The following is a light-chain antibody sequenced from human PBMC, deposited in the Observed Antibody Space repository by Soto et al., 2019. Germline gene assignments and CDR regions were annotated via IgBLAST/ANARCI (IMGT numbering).Light chain of an antibody. Sequence: EIVMTQSPATLSVSPGERATLSCRASQSVSSNLVWYQQKPGQPPRLLIYGASTRATGVPARFSGSGSGTEFTLTINSLQSEDFAVYYCQQYNDWPPKFTFGPGTKLDIK. J-gene: IGKJ3*01. V-gene: IGKV3-15*01. CDR3: QQYNDWPPKFT. CDR2: GAS. CDR1: QSVSSN.